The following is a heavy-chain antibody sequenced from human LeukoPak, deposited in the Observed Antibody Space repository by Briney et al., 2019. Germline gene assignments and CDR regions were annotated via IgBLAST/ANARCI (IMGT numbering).Heavy chain of an antibody. Sequence: GGSLRLSCAAPGFTFSSYAMHWVRQAPGKGLEYVSAISSNGGSTYYANSVKGRFTISRDNSKNTLYLQMGSLRAEDMAVYYCARDRTAVAGPIDYWGQGTLVTVSS. CDR2: ISSNGGST. J-gene: IGHJ4*02. V-gene: IGHV3-64*01. CDR3: ARDRTAVAGPIDY. D-gene: IGHD6-19*01. CDR1: GFTFSSYA.